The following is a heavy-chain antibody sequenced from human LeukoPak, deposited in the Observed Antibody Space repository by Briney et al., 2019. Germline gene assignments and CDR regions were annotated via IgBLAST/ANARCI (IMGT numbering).Heavy chain of an antibody. D-gene: IGHD3-3*01. V-gene: IGHV4-59*01. Sequence: PSETLSLTCTVSGGSISSYYRSWIRQPPGKGLEWIGYIYYIGSTNYNPSLKSRVTISVDTSKNQFSLKLSSVTAADTAVYYCARGLYDDFWSGYLVGTQGNNNWFDPWGQGTLVTVSS. CDR2: IYYIGST. CDR3: ARGLYDDFWSGYLVGTQGNNNWFDP. J-gene: IGHJ5*02. CDR1: GGSISSYY.